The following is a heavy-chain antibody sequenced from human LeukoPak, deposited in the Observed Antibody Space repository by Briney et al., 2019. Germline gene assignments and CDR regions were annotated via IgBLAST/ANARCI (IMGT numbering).Heavy chain of an antibody. D-gene: IGHD3-10*01. J-gene: IGHJ4*02. CDR2: IYYSGNT. V-gene: IGHV4-39*01. CDR3: ARVWWFGEFAFDY. CDR1: GGSISSSSYY. Sequence: PSETLSLTCTVSGGSISSSSYYWGWIRQPPGKGLEWIVTIYYSGNTYYNPSLKSRVTISVDTSKNQFSLKLSSVTAADTAVYYCARVWWFGEFAFDYWGQGTLVTVSS.